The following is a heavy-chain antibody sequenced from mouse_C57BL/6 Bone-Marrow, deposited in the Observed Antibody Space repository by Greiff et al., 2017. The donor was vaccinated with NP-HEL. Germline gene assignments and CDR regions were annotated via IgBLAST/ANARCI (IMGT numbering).Heavy chain of an antibody. V-gene: IGHV5-16*01. Sequence: EVKLMESEGGLVQPGSSMKLSCTASGFTFSDYYMAWVRQVPEKGLEWVANINYDGSSTYYLDSLMSRFIISRDNAKNILYLQMSSLKSEDTATYYCAREGGLRRRTYAMDYWGQGTSVTVSS. CDR2: INYDGSST. J-gene: IGHJ4*01. CDR3: AREGGLRRRTYAMDY. CDR1: GFTFSDYY. D-gene: IGHD2-4*01.